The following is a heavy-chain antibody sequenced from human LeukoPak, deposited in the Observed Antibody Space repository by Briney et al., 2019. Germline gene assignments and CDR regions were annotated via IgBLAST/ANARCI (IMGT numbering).Heavy chain of an antibody. Sequence: GGSLRLSCAASGLTFSSYAMSWVRQAPGKGLEWVSAISGSGGSTYYADSVKGRFTIPRDNSKNTLYLQMNSLRAEDTAVYYCAKGILTGFDGGFDYWGQGTLVTVSS. CDR3: AKGILTGFDGGFDY. J-gene: IGHJ4*02. V-gene: IGHV3-23*01. D-gene: IGHD3-9*01. CDR2: ISGSGGST. CDR1: GLTFSSYA.